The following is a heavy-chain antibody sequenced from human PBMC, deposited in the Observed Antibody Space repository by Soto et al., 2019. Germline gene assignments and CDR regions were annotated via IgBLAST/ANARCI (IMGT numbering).Heavy chain of an antibody. CDR2: IYYSGST. D-gene: IGHD6-19*01. CDR3: ARQLADYYYYYYMDV. V-gene: IGHV4-39*01. Sequence: PSETLSLTCTVSGGSISSSTYYWGWIRQPPGKGLEWIGSIYYSGSTYYNPSLKSRLTISVDTSKNQFSLKLSSVTAADTAVYYCARQLADYYYYYYMDVWGKGTTVTVSS. J-gene: IGHJ6*03. CDR1: GGSISSSTYY.